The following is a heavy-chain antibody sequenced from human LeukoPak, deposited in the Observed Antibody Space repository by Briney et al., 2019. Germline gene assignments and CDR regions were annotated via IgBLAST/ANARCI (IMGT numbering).Heavy chain of an antibody. Sequence: SETLSLTCTVSGGSISSYYWGWIRQPPGKGLEWIGSIYYSGSTYYNPSLKSRVTISVDTSKNQFSLKLSSVTAADTAVYYCARVSEQWLVRNNWFDPWGQGTLVTVSS. J-gene: IGHJ5*02. CDR1: GGSISSYY. CDR2: IYYSGST. D-gene: IGHD6-19*01. CDR3: ARVSEQWLVRNNWFDP. V-gene: IGHV4-39*07.